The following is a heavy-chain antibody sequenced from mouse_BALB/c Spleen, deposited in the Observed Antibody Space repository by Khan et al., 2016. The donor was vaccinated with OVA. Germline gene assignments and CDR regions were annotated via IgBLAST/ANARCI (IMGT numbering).Heavy chain of an antibody. CDR1: GYTFTSYW. D-gene: IGHD1-1*01. J-gene: IGHJ3*01. CDR3: VNQGSSCAWFTY. Sequence: VQLKESGAELAKPGASVKLSCKASGYTFTSYWMHWVKQRPGQGLEWIGYIDPSTDYTEYNQKFKDKATLTADKSSSTAYMQLTSLTSEDSVVYYCVNQGSSCAWFTYWGQGTLVTVSA. CDR2: IDPSTDYT. V-gene: IGHV1-7*01.